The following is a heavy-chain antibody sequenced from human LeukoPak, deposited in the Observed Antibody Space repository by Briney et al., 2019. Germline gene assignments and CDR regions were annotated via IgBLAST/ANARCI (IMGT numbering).Heavy chain of an antibody. CDR3: ARATTLGPAAMIEGAFDI. Sequence: GGSLRLSCAASGFTFSSYSMNWVRQAPGKGLEWVSSISSSSSYIHYADSVKGRFTISRDNAKNSLYLQMNSLRAEDTAVYYRARATTLGPAAMIEGAFDIWGQGTMVTVSS. D-gene: IGHD2-2*01. CDR2: ISSSSSYI. CDR1: GFTFSSYS. J-gene: IGHJ3*02. V-gene: IGHV3-21*01.